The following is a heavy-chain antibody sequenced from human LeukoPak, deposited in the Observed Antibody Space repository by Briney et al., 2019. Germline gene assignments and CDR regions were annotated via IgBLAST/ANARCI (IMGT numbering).Heavy chain of an antibody. V-gene: IGHV1-3*01. J-gene: IGHJ4*02. CDR2: INAGNGNT. CDR1: GYTFASYS. CDR3: ARVATLNWDFDY. Sequence: ASVKISCKASGYTFASYSMHWVRQAPGQRLEWMGWINAGNGNTKYSQKFQGRVTITRDTSASTAYMELSSLRSEDTAVYYCARVATLNWDFDYWGQGTLVPVSS. D-gene: IGHD7-27*01.